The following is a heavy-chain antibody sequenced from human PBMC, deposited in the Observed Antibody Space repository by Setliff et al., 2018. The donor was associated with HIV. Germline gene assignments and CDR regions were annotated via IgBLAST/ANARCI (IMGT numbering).Heavy chain of an antibody. V-gene: IGHV3-23*01. CDR2: ITDSGSTT. Sequence: PGGSLRLSCAASGFTFSNFAMSWVRLTPGKGLEWVSGITDSGSTTYYDDSVKGRFTTSRDNSKNTLYLQINSLRAEDTAVYYCAKDARWNYVGFDYWGQGTLVTVSS. CDR1: GFTFSNFA. D-gene: IGHD1-7*01. J-gene: IGHJ4*02. CDR3: AKDARWNYVGFDY.